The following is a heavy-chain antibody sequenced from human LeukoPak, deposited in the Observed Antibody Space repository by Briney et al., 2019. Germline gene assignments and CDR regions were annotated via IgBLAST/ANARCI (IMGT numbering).Heavy chain of an antibody. V-gene: IGHV3-23*01. D-gene: IGHD2-15*01. CDR3: AKNSGGSRFSALDY. CDR2: ISGSDGGT. Sequence: TGGPLRLSCAASGFTFSSYAMSWVRQAPGKGLEWVSVISGSDGGTYYADSVKGRFTISRDNSKNTLYLQMNSLRGEDTAIFYCAKNSGGSRFSALDYWGQGTLVTVSS. J-gene: IGHJ4*02. CDR1: GFTFSSYA.